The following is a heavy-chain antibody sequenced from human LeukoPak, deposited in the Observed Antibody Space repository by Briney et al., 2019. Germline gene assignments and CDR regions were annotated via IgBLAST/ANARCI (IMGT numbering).Heavy chain of an antibody. CDR2: ISSSSSTI. CDR3: ASTLPRYGSGSYIDY. CDR1: GFPFSSYS. V-gene: IGHV3-48*04. D-gene: IGHD3-10*01. Sequence: PGGSLRLSCAASGFPFSSYSMSWVRQAPGKGLEWVSYISSSSSTIYYADSVKGRFTISRDNAKNSLYLQMNSLRAEDTAVYYCASTLPRYGSGSYIDYWGQGSLVTVSS. J-gene: IGHJ4*02.